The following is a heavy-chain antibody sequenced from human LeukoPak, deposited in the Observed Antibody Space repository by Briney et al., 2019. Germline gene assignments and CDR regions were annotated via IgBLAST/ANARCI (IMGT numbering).Heavy chain of an antibody. CDR3: ARWGNSGYASGYFDY. D-gene: IGHD5-12*01. Sequence: SQTLSLTCTVSGGSISSGSYYWSWLRQHPGKGLEWIGYIYYSGSTYYNPSLKSRLTISVDTSKNKFSLKLSSVTAADTAVYYCARWGNSGYASGYFDYWGQGTLVTVSS. CDR2: IYYSGST. V-gene: IGHV4-31*03. J-gene: IGHJ4*02. CDR1: GGSISSGSYY.